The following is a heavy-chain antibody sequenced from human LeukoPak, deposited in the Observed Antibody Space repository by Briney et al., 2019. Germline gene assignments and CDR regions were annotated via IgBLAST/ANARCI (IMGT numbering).Heavy chain of an antibody. J-gene: IGHJ4*02. CDR3: ARDLEVGATFDY. CDR2: INPNSGGT. D-gene: IGHD1-26*01. Sequence: ASVKVSCKASGYTFTGYYMHWVRQAPGQGLEWMGWINPNSGGTNYAQKFQGRVTMTRDTSISTAYMELSRLRSDDTAVYYRARDLEVGATFDYWGQGTLVTVSS. CDR1: GYTFTGYY. V-gene: IGHV1-2*02.